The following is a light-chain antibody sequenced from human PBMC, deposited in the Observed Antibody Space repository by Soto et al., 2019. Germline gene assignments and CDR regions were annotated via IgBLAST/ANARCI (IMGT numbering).Light chain of an antibody. CDR2: GAS. J-gene: IGKJ3*01. CDR1: QSVGSN. V-gene: IGKV3-15*01. Sequence: EIVMTQSPATLSVSPGERATLSCRASQSVGSNLAWYQQKPGQAPRLLIYGASTRATGFPARFSGSGSGTEFTLTISSLQSEDFAVYYCQQYNNWPRTFGPGTKVDIK. CDR3: QQYNNWPRT.